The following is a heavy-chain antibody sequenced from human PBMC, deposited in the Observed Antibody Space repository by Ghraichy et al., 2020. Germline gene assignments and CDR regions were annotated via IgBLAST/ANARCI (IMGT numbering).Heavy chain of an antibody. J-gene: IGHJ5*02. CDR3: ARDYGSGSYYAYNWFDP. Sequence: SVKVSCKASGGTFSSYAISWVRQAPGQGLEWMGGIIPIFGTANYAQKFQGRVTITADKSTSTAYMELSSLRSEDTAVYYCARDYGSGSYYAYNWFDPWGQGTLVTVSS. CDR2: IIPIFGTA. V-gene: IGHV1-69*06. D-gene: IGHD3-10*01. CDR1: GGTFSSYA.